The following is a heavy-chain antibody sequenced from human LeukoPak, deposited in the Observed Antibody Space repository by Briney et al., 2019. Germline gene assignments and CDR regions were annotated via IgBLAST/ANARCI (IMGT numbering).Heavy chain of an antibody. CDR3: ARLPAYCTGGICYYFHY. CDR2: IYYSGTT. D-gene: IGHD2-8*02. Sequence: PSETLSLTCTVSGGSLSTYYWSWLRQPPGKGLEWIGYIYYSGTTNYNPSLKSRVTISVDTSKNQFSLNLSSVTAADTAVYYCARLPAYCTGGICYYFHYWGQGALVTVSS. V-gene: IGHV4-59*01. CDR1: GGSLSTYY. J-gene: IGHJ4*02.